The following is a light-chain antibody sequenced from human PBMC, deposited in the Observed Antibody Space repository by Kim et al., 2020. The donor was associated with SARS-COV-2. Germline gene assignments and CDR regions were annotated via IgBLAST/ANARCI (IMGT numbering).Light chain of an antibody. CDR3: CSYAGSSTPYV. CDR2: EVS. CDR1: SSDVGSYNL. V-gene: IGLV2-23*02. Sequence: QWITISCTGTSSDVGSYNLVSWYQQHPGKAPKLMIYEVSKRPSGVSNRFSGSKSGNTASLTISGLQAEDEADYYCCSYAGSSTPYVFGTGTKVTVL. J-gene: IGLJ1*01.